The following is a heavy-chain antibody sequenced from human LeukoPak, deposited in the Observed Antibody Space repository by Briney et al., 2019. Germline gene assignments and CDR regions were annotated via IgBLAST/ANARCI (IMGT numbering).Heavy chain of an antibody. D-gene: IGHD3-10*01. CDR2: IYYSGST. CDR3: ARAYGPPDAFDI. V-gene: IGHV4-59*08. J-gene: IGHJ3*02. CDR1: GGSISSYY. Sequence: SETLSLTCTVSGGSISSYYWSWIRQPPGKGLEWIGYIYYSGSTNYNPSLKSRVTISVDTSKNQFSLKLSSVTAADTAVYYCARAYGPPDAFDIWGQGTMVTVSS.